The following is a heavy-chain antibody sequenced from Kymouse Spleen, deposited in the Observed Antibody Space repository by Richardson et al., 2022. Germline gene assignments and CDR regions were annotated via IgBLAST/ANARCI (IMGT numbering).Heavy chain of an antibody. Sequence: EVQLVESGGGLVKPGGSLRLSCAASGFTFSNAWMSWVRQAPGKGLEWVGRIKSKTDGGTTDYAAPVKGRFTISRDDSKNTLYLQMNSLKTEDTAVYYCTTEDMGSGSPFDYWGQGTLVTVSS. D-gene: IGHD6-19*01. CDR2: IKSKTDGGTT. CDR3: TTEDMGSGSPFDY. J-gene: IGHJ4*02. CDR1: GFTFSNAW. V-gene: IGHV3-15*01.